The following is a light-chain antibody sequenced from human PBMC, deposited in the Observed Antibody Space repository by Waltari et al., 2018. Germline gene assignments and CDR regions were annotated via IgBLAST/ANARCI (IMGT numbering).Light chain of an antibody. CDR3: QHYGSSPPIT. CDR2: GAS. J-gene: IGKJ5*01. Sequence: EIVLTQSPGTLSLSPGERATLSCRASQSVSNSYLAWYKQKPGQAPRLLIYGASSSATGIPDRFSGSGSGTDVTLTISRLGPEDFAVYYCQHYGSSPPITFGQGTRLEIK. CDR1: QSVSNSY. V-gene: IGKV3-20*01.